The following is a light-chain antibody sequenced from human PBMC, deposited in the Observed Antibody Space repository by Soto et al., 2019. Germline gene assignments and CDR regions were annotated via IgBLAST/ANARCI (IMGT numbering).Light chain of an antibody. CDR3: QHYNEWPPFT. CDR1: QSVSSN. V-gene: IGKV3-15*01. CDR2: DTS. Sequence: EIVMTQSPATLSVSPGESATLSCRASQSVSSNLAWYQQKPGQAPRLLIYDTSTRATGIPARFSGSGSGTDFTLTIDSLQSEDFAVYFCQHYNEWPPFTFGPGTKVDIK. J-gene: IGKJ3*01.